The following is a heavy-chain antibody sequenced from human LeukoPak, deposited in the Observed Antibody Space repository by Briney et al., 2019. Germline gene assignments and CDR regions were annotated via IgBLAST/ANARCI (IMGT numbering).Heavy chain of an antibody. CDR2: ITPIFGTA. D-gene: IGHD5-24*01. CDR1: GGTFSSYA. CDR3: ALTGGRWLQFDY. J-gene: IGHJ4*02. Sequence: ASVKVSCKASGGTFSSYAISWVRQAPGQGLEWMGRITPIFGTANYAQKFQGRVTITTDESTSTAYMELSSLRSEDTAVYYCALTGGRWLQFDYWGQGTLVTVSS. V-gene: IGHV1-69*05.